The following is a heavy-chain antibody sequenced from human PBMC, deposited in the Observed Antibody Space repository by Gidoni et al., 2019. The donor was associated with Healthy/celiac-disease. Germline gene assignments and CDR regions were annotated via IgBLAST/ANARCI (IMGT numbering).Heavy chain of an antibody. CDR3: ARGGGCSGGSCYWFDP. CDR1: GFTFSSYD. Sequence: EVQLVESGGGLVQPGGSLRLSCAASGFTFSSYDMHWVRQATGKGLEWVSAIGTAGDTYYPGSVKGRFTISRENAKNSLYLQMNSLRAGDTAVYYCARGGGCSGGSCYWFDPWGQGTLVTVSS. J-gene: IGHJ5*02. D-gene: IGHD2-15*01. V-gene: IGHV3-13*01. CDR2: IGTAGDT.